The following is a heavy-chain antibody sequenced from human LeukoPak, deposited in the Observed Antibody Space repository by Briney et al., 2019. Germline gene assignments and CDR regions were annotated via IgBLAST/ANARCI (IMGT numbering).Heavy chain of an antibody. V-gene: IGHV1-69*06. J-gene: IGHJ5*01. Sequence: SVKVSRKATGDTFNSFALTWVRQAPGQGLEWMGRIIPISATTNYAQKFQGRVALTADISTSTAYMELSGLRSEDTAIYYCARLQDVSYSYGEDDSWGLGTLVTVSS. CDR3: ARLQDVSYSYGEDDS. CDR1: GDTFNSFA. CDR2: IIPISATT. D-gene: IGHD2-21*01.